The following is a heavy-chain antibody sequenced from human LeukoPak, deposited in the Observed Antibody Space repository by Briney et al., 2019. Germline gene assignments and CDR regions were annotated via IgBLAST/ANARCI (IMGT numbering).Heavy chain of an antibody. Sequence: GGSLRLSCAASGFTFSSYWMHWVRQAPGKELVWGSRINSDGSSTSYADSVKGRFTISRDNAKNTLYLQMNSLRAEDTAVYYCARDLFGDFWSGYYANWFDPWGQGTLVTVSS. D-gene: IGHD3-3*01. CDR2: INSDGSST. V-gene: IGHV3-74*01. J-gene: IGHJ5*02. CDR3: ARDLFGDFWSGYYANWFDP. CDR1: GFTFSSYW.